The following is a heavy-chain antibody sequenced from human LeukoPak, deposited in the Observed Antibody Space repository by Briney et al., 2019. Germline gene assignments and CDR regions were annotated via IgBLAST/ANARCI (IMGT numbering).Heavy chain of an antibody. Sequence: GGSLRLSCVASGFTFNSYGMHWVRQAPGNGLEWVAFVHFDGTTRYYADSVKGRFTISRDNSKNTLFLQMNSLRAEDTAVYYCARDPYSGSYGDYYYYYMDVWGKGTTVTISS. J-gene: IGHJ6*03. V-gene: IGHV3-30*02. CDR1: GFTFNSYG. CDR2: VHFDGTTR. D-gene: IGHD1-26*01. CDR3: ARDPYSGSYGDYYYYYMDV.